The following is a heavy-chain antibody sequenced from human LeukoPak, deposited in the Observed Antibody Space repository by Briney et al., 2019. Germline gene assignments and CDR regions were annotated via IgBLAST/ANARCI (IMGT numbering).Heavy chain of an antibody. V-gene: IGHV3-74*01. J-gene: IGHJ4*02. D-gene: IGHD5-18*01. CDR2: IKSDGSTT. CDR1: GFTFSSYW. Sequence: QPGGSLRLSCAASGFTFSSYWMNWVRQAPGKGLVWVSRIKSDGSTTSYADSVKGRFTISRDNSKNTLYLQMNSLRAEDTAVYYCAKDRDTAMVYYFDYWGQGTLVTVSS. CDR3: AKDRDTAMVYYFDY.